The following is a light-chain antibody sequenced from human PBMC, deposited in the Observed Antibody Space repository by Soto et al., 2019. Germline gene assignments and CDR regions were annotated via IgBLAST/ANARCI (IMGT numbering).Light chain of an antibody. CDR3: QQLNSYPLT. CDR2: AAS. CDR1: QGISSY. Sequence: DIQLTQSPSFLSASVGDRVTMTCRASQGISSYLAWYQQKPGKAPKLLIYAASTLQIGVPSRFSGSGSGTKFTLTISSLQPEDFATYYCQQLNSYPLTFGGGTKVEIK. J-gene: IGKJ4*01. V-gene: IGKV1-9*01.